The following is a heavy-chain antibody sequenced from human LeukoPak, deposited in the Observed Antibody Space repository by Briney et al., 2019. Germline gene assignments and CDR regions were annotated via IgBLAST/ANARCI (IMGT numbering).Heavy chain of an antibody. CDR1: GGSISSYY. V-gene: IGHV4-59*01. Sequence: ASETLSLTCTVSGGSISSYYWSWIRQPPGKGLEWIGYIYYSGSTNYNPSLKSRVTISVDTSKNQFSLKLSSVTAADTAVYYCARVPHLGYFDYWGQGTLVTVSS. J-gene: IGHJ4*02. CDR3: ARVPHLGYFDY. CDR2: IYYSGST.